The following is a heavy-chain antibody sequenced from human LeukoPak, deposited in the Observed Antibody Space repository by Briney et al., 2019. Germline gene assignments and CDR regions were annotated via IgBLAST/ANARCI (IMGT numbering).Heavy chain of an antibody. V-gene: IGHV1-18*01. J-gene: IGHJ4*02. CDR3: ARVLPRLAWGEFDY. CDR2: ISAYNGNT. D-gene: IGHD3-16*01. Sequence: ASVKVSCKASGYTFDSYGIAWVRQAPGQGLEWMGWISAYNGNTNYAQKVQGRVTMTKDTSTSTAYMGLRSLRSDDTAVYYCARVLPRLAWGEFDYWGQGTLVAVSS. CDR1: GYTFDSYG.